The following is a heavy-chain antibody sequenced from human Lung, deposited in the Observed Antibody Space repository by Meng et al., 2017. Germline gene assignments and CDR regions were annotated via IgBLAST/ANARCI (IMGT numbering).Heavy chain of an antibody. CDR2: INPKSGDT. CDR3: ARDEDISAAGKLFGDY. Sequence: VHLVQSGAEVKKPGAPVKVSFKASGYTFPDYWLHWVRRAPGQGLEWMGRINPKSGDTHYAQRFQGRVTMTGDTSISTAYMELSGPRSDDTAMYYCARDEDISAAGKLFGDYWGQGTLVTVSS. D-gene: IGHD6-13*01. J-gene: IGHJ4*02. V-gene: IGHV1-2*06. CDR1: GYTFPDYW.